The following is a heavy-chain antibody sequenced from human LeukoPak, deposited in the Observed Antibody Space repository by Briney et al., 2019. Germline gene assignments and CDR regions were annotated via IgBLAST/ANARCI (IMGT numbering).Heavy chain of an antibody. CDR1: GFTFSSYA. D-gene: IGHD6-19*01. Sequence: GSLRLPFAASGFTFSSYAMHWVRQAPGKGLEWVAVISYDGSNKYYADSVKGRFTISRDNSKNTLYLQMNSLRAEDTAVYYCARAIAVAGEPDYWGQGTLITVSS. V-gene: IGHV3-30-3*01. J-gene: IGHJ4*02. CDR2: ISYDGSNK. CDR3: ARAIAVAGEPDY.